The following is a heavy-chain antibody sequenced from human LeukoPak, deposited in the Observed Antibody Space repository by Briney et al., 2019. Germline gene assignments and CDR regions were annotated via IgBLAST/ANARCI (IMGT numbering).Heavy chain of an antibody. CDR2: INLRTGGT. J-gene: IGHJ4*02. CDR3: ARDSASESHAYTFDY. Sequence: ASVKVSCKASGFPFTDFYTHWVRQAPGQGLEWMGEINLRTGGTKYVQNLQGRVTMTRDTSITTAYVELSRLTSDDTAMYYCARDSASESHAYTFDYWGQGALVTVSS. CDR1: GFPFTDFY. D-gene: IGHD5-24*01. V-gene: IGHV1-2*02.